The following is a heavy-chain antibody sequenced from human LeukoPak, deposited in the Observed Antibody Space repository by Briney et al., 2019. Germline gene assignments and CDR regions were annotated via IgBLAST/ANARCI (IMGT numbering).Heavy chain of an antibody. CDR1: GYTFTSYS. V-gene: IGHV1-46*01. D-gene: IGHD3-3*01. Sequence: ASVKVSCKASGYTFTSYSMHWVRQAPGQGLEWMGIINPSGGRISYAQKFQGRVTMTRDTSTSTVYMELSSLRSEDTAVYYCARHSDFWSAPDSWGQRTLVTVSS. CDR3: ARHSDFWSAPDS. CDR2: INPSGGRI. J-gene: IGHJ5*01.